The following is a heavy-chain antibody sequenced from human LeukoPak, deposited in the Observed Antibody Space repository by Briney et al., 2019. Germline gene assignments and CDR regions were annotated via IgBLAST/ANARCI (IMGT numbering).Heavy chain of an antibody. CDR3: SVFPYYYDSSGYLMDY. Sequence: GGSLRLSCAASGFTVSSNYMSWVRQAPGKGLEWVSVIYSGGSTYYADSVKRRFTISRDNSRNTLYLQMNSLRAEDTAVYYCSVFPYYYDSSGYLMDYWGQGTLVTVSS. CDR2: IYSGGST. D-gene: IGHD3-22*01. V-gene: IGHV3-53*01. CDR1: GFTVSSNY. J-gene: IGHJ4*02.